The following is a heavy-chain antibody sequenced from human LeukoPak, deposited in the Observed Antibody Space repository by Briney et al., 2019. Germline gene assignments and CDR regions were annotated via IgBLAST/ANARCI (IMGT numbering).Heavy chain of an antibody. CDR1: GGSISSYY. V-gene: IGHV4-4*08. J-gene: IGHJ4*02. Sequence: PSETLSLTCTVSGGSISSYYWSWIRQPPGKGLEWIGYIYTSGSINYNPSLKGRVTMSVDTSKNHFSLNLTSVTAADTAVYYCAKCEYSYGFSVSFDSWGQGTLVTVSS. D-gene: IGHD5-18*01. CDR2: IYTSGSI. CDR3: AKCEYSYGFSVSFDS.